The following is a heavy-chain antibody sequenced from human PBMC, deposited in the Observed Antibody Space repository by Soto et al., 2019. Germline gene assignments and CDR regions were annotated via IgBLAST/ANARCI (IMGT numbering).Heavy chain of an antibody. CDR1: GFTFSSYA. J-gene: IGHJ6*02. V-gene: IGHV3-30-3*01. CDR3: ARDRMAQFRVALYYYCYGMDV. D-gene: IGHD2-8*01. CDR2: ISYDGSNK. Sequence: GGSLRLSCAASGFTFSSYAMHWVRQAPGKGLEWVAVISYDGSNKYYADSVKGRFTISRDNSKNTLYLQMNSLRAEDTAVYYGARDRMAQFRVALYYYCYGMDVWGQGTTVTVSS.